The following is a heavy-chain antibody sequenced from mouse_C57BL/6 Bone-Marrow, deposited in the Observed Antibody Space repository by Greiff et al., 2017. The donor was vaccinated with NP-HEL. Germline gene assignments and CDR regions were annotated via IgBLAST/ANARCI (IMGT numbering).Heavy chain of an antibody. CDR2: IHPNSGST. J-gene: IGHJ3*01. CDR3: ATWFAY. Sequence: QVQLQQPGAELVKPGASVKLSCKASGYTFTSYWMHWVKQRPGQGLEWIGMIHPNSGSTNYSEKFKSKATLTVDKSSSTAYMQLSSLTSEDSAVYYCATWFAYWGQGTLVTVSA. CDR1: GYTFTSYW. V-gene: IGHV1-64*01.